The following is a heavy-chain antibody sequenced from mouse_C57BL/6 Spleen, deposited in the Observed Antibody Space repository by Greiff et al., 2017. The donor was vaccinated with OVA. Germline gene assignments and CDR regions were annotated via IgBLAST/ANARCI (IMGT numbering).Heavy chain of an antibody. D-gene: IGHD2-4*01. CDR1: GYTFTSYW. J-gene: IGHJ4*01. Sequence: QVQLQQPGAELVKPGASVKLSCKASGYTFTSYWMHWVKQRPGQGLEWIGMIHPNSGSTNYNEKFKSKATLTVDKSSSTAYMQLSSLTSEDSAVYYCARVKAAYDYDVGGYAMDYWGQGTSVTVSS. CDR3: ARVKAAYDYDVGGYAMDY. CDR2: IHPNSGST. V-gene: IGHV1-64*01.